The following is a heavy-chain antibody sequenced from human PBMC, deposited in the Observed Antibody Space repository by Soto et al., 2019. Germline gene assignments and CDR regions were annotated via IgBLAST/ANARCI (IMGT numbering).Heavy chain of an antibody. V-gene: IGHV1-8*01. CDR1: GYNFTNFD. J-gene: IGHJ4*01. CDR2: MNPSSGET. CDR3: ARLAEYCKGIKGDANFDF. Sequence: ASVKVSCKTSGYNFTNFDINWVRQAPGRGLVWMGWMNPSSGETGSAQNFQGRVTMTRDISTRTFFMQVTSLRSEDTAIYYCARLAEYCKGIKGDANFDFWGRGTQVTVSS. D-gene: IGHD2-15*01.